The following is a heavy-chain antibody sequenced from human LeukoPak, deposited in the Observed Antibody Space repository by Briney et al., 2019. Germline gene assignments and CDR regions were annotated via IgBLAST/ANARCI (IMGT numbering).Heavy chain of an antibody. V-gene: IGHV1-18*01. CDR3: ARDPSNSSGYHAHFDS. D-gene: IGHD3-22*01. CDR1: GYTFTSYD. CDR2: ISCYNGDT. Sequence: ASVKVSCKASGYTFTSYDINWVRQATGQGLEWMGWISCYNGDTIYAQNVQGRVTMTTDASTKTAYIELRSLRSDDTAMYYCARDPSNSSGYHAHFDSWGQGTLVTVSS. J-gene: IGHJ4*02.